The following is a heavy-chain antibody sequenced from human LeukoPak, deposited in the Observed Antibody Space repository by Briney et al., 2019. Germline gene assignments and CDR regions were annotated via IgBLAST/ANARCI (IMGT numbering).Heavy chain of an antibody. D-gene: IGHD6-19*01. V-gene: IGHV3-21*01. J-gene: IGHJ4*02. Sequence: GVSLRLSCAASGFTFSSYSMNWVRQAPGKGLEWVSYISSSSSYIYYADSVKGRFTISRDNAKNSLYLQMNSLRAEDTAVYYCAREGGGIAVTSLDYWGQGTLVTVSS. CDR2: ISSSSSYI. CDR3: AREGGGIAVTSLDY. CDR1: GFTFSSYS.